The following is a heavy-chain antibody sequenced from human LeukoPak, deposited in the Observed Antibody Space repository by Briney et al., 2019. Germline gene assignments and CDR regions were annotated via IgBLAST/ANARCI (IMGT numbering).Heavy chain of an antibody. CDR1: GYTFTGYY. CDR3: ARGSVVVTTGFDY. Sequence: GASVKVSCKASGYTFTGYYMHWVRQAPGQGLEWMGWINPNSGGTNYAQKFQGRVTMTRDTSISTAYMELSRLRSDDTAVYYCARGSVVVTTGFDYWGQGTLVTVSS. D-gene: IGHD3-22*01. V-gene: IGHV1-2*02. J-gene: IGHJ4*02. CDR2: INPNSGGT.